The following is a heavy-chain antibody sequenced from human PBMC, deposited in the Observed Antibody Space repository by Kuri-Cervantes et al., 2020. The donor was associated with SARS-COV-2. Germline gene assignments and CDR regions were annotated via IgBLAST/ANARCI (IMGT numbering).Heavy chain of an antibody. CDR1: GGSISSYY. V-gene: IGHV4-4*07. J-gene: IGHJ4*02. Sequence: SETLSLTCTVSGGSISSYYWSWIRQPAGRGLEWIGRVYTTGVTDYNPSFSGRVTISADTSRNQFSLEPRSVTAAETAVYFCARGNFWTGYYFFFDYWGQGAQVTVSS. CDR2: VYTTGVT. D-gene: IGHD3/OR15-3a*01. CDR3: ARGNFWTGYYFFFDY.